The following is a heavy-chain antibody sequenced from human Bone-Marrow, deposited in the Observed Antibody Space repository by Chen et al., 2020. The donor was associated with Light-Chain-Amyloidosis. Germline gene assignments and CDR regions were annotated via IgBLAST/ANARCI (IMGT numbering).Heavy chain of an antibody. V-gene: IGHV3-53*01. CDR1: GFTVSSNY. Sequence: EVQLVESGGGLLQPGGSLRLSCAASGFTVSSNYMSWVRQAPGKGLEWVSVIYSGGSTYYADSVKGRFTISRDNSKNTLYLQMNSLRAEDTAVYYCARLGYCSGGSCDSYAFDIWGQGTMVTVSS. J-gene: IGHJ3*02. D-gene: IGHD2-15*01. CDR2: IYSGGST. CDR3: ARLGYCSGGSCDSYAFDI.